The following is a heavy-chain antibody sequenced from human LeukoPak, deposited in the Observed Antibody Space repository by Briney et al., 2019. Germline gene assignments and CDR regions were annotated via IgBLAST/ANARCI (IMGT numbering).Heavy chain of an antibody. CDR2: IHYGGNT. V-gene: IGHV4-59*01. D-gene: IGHD7-27*01. CDR3: ARDLHLGWFDS. CDR1: GVSINSYY. J-gene: IGHJ5*01. Sequence: PSETLSLTCTVSGVSINSYYWNWIRQPPGKGLEWIGYIHYGGNTNYNPSLKSRVTISLDTSRKFFSLNLSSVTAADTAVYYCARDLHLGWFDSWGQGTLVHVSS.